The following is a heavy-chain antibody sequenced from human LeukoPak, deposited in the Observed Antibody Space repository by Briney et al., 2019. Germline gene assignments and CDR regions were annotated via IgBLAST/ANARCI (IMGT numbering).Heavy chain of an antibody. J-gene: IGHJ6*02. D-gene: IGHD5-12*01. CDR2: MNPNSGIT. CDR1: GYTFTSYD. CDR3: AREVATDYYYYYGMDV. V-gene: IGHV1-8*01. Sequence: AASVKVSCKASGYTFTSYDINWVRQATGQGLEWMGWMNPNSGITGYAQKFQGRVTMTRNTSISTAYMELSSLRSEDTAVYYCAREVATDYYYYYGMDVWGQGTTVTVSS.